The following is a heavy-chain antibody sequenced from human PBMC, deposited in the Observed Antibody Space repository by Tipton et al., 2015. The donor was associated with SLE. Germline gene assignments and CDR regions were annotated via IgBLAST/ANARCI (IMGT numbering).Heavy chain of an antibody. CDR1: GGSISSSSYY. CDR2: INHSGST. D-gene: IGHD3-10*01. Sequence: TLSLTCTVSGGSISSSSYYWGWIRQPPGKGLEWIGEINHSGSTNYNPSLKSRVTISVDTSKNQFSLKLSSVTAADTAVYYCAREAGITMVRGALIHAFDIWGQGTMVTVSS. J-gene: IGHJ3*02. CDR3: AREAGITMVRGALIHAFDI. V-gene: IGHV4-39*07.